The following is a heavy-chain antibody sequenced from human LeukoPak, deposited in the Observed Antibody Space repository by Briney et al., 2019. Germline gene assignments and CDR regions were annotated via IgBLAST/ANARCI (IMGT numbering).Heavy chain of an antibody. J-gene: IGHJ4*02. CDR2: IYTSGST. D-gene: IGHD2-15*01. CDR3: ARSYCTAGSCYSNIFDS. CDR1: GGSISSYC. Sequence: SETLSLTCTVSGGSISSYCWSWIRQPAGKGLEWIGRIYTSGSTNYNPSLKSRVTMSVDTSKNQFSLKLSSVTAADTAVYYCARSYCTAGSCYSNIFDSWGQGTLVTVSS. V-gene: IGHV4-4*07.